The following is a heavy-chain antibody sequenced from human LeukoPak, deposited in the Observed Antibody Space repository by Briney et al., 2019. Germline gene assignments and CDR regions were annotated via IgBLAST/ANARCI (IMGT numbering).Heavy chain of an antibody. CDR1: GFTFSSYG. V-gene: IGHV3-30*18. CDR3: AKDHPYSSGLPDY. CDR2: ISYDGSNK. J-gene: IGHJ4*02. D-gene: IGHD6-19*01. Sequence: GGSLRLSCAASGFTFSSYGMHWVRQAPGKGLEWVAVISYDGSNKYNADSVKGRFTISRDNSKNTLYLQMNSLRAEDTAVYYCAKDHPYSSGLPDYWGQGTLVTVSS.